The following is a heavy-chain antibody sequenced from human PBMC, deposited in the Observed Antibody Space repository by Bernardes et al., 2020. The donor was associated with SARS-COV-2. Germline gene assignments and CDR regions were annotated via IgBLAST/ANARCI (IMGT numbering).Heavy chain of an antibody. D-gene: IGHD3-9*01. J-gene: IGHJ4*02. V-gene: IGHV2-70*11. CDR2: IDWDDDK. Sequence: SGPTLVKPTQTLTLTCTFSGFSLSTSGMCVSWIRQPPGKALEWLARIDWDDDKYYSTSLKTRLTISKDTSKNQVVLTMTNMDPVDTATYYCARITEYYDILTGYSGSVYFDYWGQGTLVTVSS. CDR1: GFSLSTSGMC. CDR3: ARITEYYDILTGYSGSVYFDY.